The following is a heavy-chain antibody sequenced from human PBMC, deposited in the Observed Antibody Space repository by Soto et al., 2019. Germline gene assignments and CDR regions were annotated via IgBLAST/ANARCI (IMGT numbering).Heavy chain of an antibody. J-gene: IGHJ6*02. D-gene: IGHD6-13*01. V-gene: IGHV3-73*02. Sequence: EVQLVESGGGLVQPGGSLKLSCAASGFTFSGSAMHWVRQASGKGLEWVGRIRSKANSYATAYAASVKGRFTNSRDDSKNTAYLQMNSLKTEDTAVYYCTRQLVRSYKGRANYYYYGMDVWGQGTTVTVSS. CDR2: IRSKANSYAT. CDR1: GFTFSGSA. CDR3: TRQLVRSYKGRANYYYYGMDV.